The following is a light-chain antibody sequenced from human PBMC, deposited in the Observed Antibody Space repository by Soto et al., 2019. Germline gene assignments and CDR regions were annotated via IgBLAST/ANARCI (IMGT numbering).Light chain of an antibody. CDR3: HQYGKSPIYT. CDR1: QSVSSNY. CDR2: GAS. J-gene: IGKJ3*01. Sequence: EVVLTQSPGTLSLSPGATATLSCRASQSVSSNYLAWFQQKPGQAPRLLIYGASNRATGIPDRFSGSGSGTDFTLTISRLEPEDFAVYYCHQYGKSPIYTFGPGTKVDIK. V-gene: IGKV3-20*01.